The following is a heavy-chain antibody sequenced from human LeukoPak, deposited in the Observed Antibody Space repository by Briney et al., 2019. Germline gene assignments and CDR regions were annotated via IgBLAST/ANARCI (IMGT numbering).Heavy chain of an antibody. CDR2: IYYSGST. J-gene: IGHJ4*02. Sequence: KSSETLSLTCTVSGGSISSGGYYWSWIRQHPGKGLEWIGYIYYSGSTYYNPSLKSRVTISVDTSKNQFSLKLSSVTAADTAVYYCARDGSRTVARGYFDYWGQGTLVTVSS. CDR3: ARDGSRTVARGYFDY. V-gene: IGHV4-31*03. CDR1: GGSISSGGYY. D-gene: IGHD4-23*01.